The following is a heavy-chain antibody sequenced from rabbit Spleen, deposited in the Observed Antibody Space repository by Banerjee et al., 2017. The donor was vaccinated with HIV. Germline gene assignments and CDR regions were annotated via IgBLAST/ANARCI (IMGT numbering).Heavy chain of an antibody. CDR2: IYSGSSGDT. CDR3: ARDLVAVIGWNFSL. Sequence: QSLEESGGDLVKPGASLTLTCTASGFSFSSRYYMCWVRQAPGKGLEWIACIYSGSSGDTYYASWAKGRFIMSRTSSTKVTLQMTSLTAADTATYFCARDLVAVIGWNFSLWGPGTLVTVS. CDR1: GFSFSSRYY. J-gene: IGHJ4*01. D-gene: IGHD1-1*01. V-gene: IGHV1S40*01.